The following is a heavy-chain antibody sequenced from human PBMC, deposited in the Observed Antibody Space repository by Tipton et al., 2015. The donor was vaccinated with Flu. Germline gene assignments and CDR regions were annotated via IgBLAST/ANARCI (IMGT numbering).Heavy chain of an antibody. J-gene: IGHJ3*02. CDR3: ATLGNSGTDGFDI. D-gene: IGHD5-12*01. CDR2: IYRGGTT. Sequence: SLRLSCAASGFTVSSKYMGWVRQAPGKGLQWVSVIYRGGTTYVADSVKGRCTISRDNSKNTLYLQWNSLTTEDTAVYYCATLGNSGTDGFDIWDQG. V-gene: IGHV3-66*02. CDR1: GFTVSSKY.